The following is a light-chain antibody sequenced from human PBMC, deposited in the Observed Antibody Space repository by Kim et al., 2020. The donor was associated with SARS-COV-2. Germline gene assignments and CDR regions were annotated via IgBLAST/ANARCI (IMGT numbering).Light chain of an antibody. CDR3: LQYTGYPRT. CDR2: AAS. V-gene: IGKV1-17*01. J-gene: IGKJ1*01. CDR1: QGVRDD. Sequence: ASVGERAPTTCRESQGVRDDLAWFQRKPGKAPERLIYAASTLQSGVPSSFSGSGSGKELTLTISSLQPEDFATYYCLQYTGYPRTFGQGTKVDIK.